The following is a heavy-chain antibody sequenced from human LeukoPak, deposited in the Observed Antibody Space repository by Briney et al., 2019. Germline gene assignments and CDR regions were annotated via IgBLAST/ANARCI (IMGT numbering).Heavy chain of an antibody. CDR3: AKDLGDYGDTSPFDY. V-gene: IGHV3-30*18. Sequence: GGSLRLSCAASGFTFSSYGMHWVRQAPGKGLEWVAVISYDGSNKYYADSVKGRFTISRDNSKNTLYLQMNSLRAEDTAVYYCAKDLGDYGDTSPFDYWGQGTLVTVSS. J-gene: IGHJ4*02. D-gene: IGHD4-17*01. CDR1: GFTFSSYG. CDR2: ISYDGSNK.